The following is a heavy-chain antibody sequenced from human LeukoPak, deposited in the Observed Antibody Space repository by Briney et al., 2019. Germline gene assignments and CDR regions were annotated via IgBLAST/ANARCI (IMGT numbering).Heavy chain of an antibody. CDR3: AKDLSSGSRRAY. Sequence: GGSLRLYCAASGFTFISYAIHWVRQAPGKGLEWVAVISYDGSNKYYADSVKGRFTISRDNSKNTLYLQMNSLRAEDTGVYYCAKDLSSGSRRAYWGQGTLVTVSS. J-gene: IGHJ4*02. CDR2: ISYDGSNK. D-gene: IGHD6-19*01. CDR1: GFTFISYA. V-gene: IGHV3-30*04.